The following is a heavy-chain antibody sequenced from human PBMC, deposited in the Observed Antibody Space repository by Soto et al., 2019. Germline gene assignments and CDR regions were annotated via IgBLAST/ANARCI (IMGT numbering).Heavy chain of an antibody. CDR3: ARALGSISGGSSSRMIYYYYGMDV. CDR2: INAGNGNT. Sequence: ASVKVSCKASGYTFTSYAMHWVRQAPGQRLEWMGWINAGNGNTKYSQKFQGRVTITRDTSASTAYMELSSLRSEDTAVYYCARALGSISGGSSSRMIYYYYGMDVWGQGTTVTVSS. J-gene: IGHJ6*02. D-gene: IGHD6-13*01. V-gene: IGHV1-3*01. CDR1: GYTFTSYA.